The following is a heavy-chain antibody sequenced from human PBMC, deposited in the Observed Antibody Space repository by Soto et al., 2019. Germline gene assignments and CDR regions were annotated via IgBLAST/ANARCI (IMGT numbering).Heavy chain of an antibody. V-gene: IGHV1-2*02. CDR3: ARDARWYYYDSSGYSGQKDAFVI. D-gene: IGHD3-22*01. Sequence: ASVKVSCKASGYTFTGYYMHWVRQAPGQGLEWMGWINPNSGGTNYAQKFQGRVTMTRDTSISTAYMELSRLRSDDTAVYYCARDARWYYYDSSGYSGQKDAFVIWGQGTMVTVSS. J-gene: IGHJ3*02. CDR1: GYTFTGYY. CDR2: INPNSGGT.